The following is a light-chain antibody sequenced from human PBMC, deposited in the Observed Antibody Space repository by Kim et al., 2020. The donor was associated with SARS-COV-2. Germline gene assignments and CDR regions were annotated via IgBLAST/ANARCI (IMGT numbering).Light chain of an antibody. CDR2: GAS. CDR1: QTVSSN. J-gene: IGKJ2*01. CDR3: QQYNNWPPYT. Sequence: VSPGERATPSCRASQTVSSNLAWYQQKLGQAPRLLIYGASTRATDIPARFSGSGSGTEFTLTISSLQSEDFAVYYCQQYNNWPPYTVGQWTKLEI. V-gene: IGKV3-15*01.